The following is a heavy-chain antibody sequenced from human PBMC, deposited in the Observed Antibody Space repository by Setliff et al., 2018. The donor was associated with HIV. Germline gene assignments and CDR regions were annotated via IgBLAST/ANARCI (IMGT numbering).Heavy chain of an antibody. V-gene: IGHV3-30*04. J-gene: IGHJ4*02. Sequence: GGSLRLSCAASGFTFSAYSFHWVRQAPGKGLEWVAVISYDGKSIQYADSVKGRLTVSRDNSRKTLYLQMSSLRTGDTAVYYCAREEPAPLSVFALGHWGQGTLVTVSS. CDR1: GFTFSAYS. D-gene: IGHD3-16*01. CDR3: AREEPAPLSVFALGH. CDR2: ISYDGKSI.